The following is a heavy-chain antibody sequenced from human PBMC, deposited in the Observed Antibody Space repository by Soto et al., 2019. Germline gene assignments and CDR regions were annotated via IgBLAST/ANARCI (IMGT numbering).Heavy chain of an antibody. J-gene: IGHJ4*02. Sequence: QVQLQQWGAGLLKPSETLSLTCAVYGGSFSGYYWSWIRQPPGKGLVWIGEINYSGSTNYNPSLKSRVTISVDTSKNQFSLILSFVTAADTAVYYCARETGSSFYYWGQGTLVTVSS. CDR1: GGSFSGYY. CDR3: ARETGSSFYY. D-gene: IGHD6-13*01. V-gene: IGHV4-34*01. CDR2: INYSGST.